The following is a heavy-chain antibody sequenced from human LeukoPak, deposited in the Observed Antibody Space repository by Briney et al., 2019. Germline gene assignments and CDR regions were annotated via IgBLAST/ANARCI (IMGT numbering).Heavy chain of an antibody. CDR3: ARGYSSSWSNWFDP. CDR2: ISAYNGNT. J-gene: IGHJ5*02. D-gene: IGHD6-13*01. V-gene: IGHV1-18*01. CDR1: GYTFTSYG. Sequence: GASVKVSCKASGYTFTSYGISWVRQAPGQGLEWMGWISAYNGNTNYAQKLQGRVTMTTDTSTSTAYMELRGLRSDDTAVYYCARGYSSSWSNWFDPWGQGTLATVSS.